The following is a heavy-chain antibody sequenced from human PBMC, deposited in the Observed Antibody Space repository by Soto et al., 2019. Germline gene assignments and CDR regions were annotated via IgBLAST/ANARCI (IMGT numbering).Heavy chain of an antibody. CDR2: MNTQTGNT. Sequence: ASVKVSCKASGYTFTNYDITWVRQATGQGLEWLGWMNTQTGNTGYAERFQGRVTMTRDTSISTAYMELSNLGSEDTAAYYCARGFCSSTICSTSPHYYYLDVWGQGTTVPVSS. J-gene: IGHJ6*03. V-gene: IGHV1-8*01. D-gene: IGHD2-2*02. CDR1: GYTFTNYD. CDR3: ARGFCSSTICSTSPHYYYLDV.